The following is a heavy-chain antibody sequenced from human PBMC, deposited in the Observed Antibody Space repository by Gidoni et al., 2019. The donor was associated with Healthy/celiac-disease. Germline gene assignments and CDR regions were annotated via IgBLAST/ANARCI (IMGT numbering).Heavy chain of an antibody. V-gene: IGHV3-30*02. J-gene: IGHJ4*02. Sequence: QVQLVESGGGVVQPGGSLRLSCAASGFTFSSYGMHWVRQAPGKGLEWVAFIRYDGSNKYYADSVKGRFTISRDNSKNTLYLQMNSLRAEDTAVYYCAKDREAAAGGLIDYWGQGTLVTVSS. CDR2: IRYDGSNK. CDR3: AKDREAAAGGLIDY. CDR1: GFTFSSYG. D-gene: IGHD6-13*01.